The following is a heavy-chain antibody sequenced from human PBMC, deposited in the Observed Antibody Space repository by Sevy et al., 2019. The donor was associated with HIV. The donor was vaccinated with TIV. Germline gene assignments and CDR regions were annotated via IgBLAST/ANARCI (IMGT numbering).Heavy chain of an antibody. V-gene: IGHV3-48*02. J-gene: IGHJ5*02. Sequence: GGSLRLSCEASGFTFSVYTMHWVRQAPGKGLEWVSSLSRTTSTYYADSVRGRFTISRDNAKKSLYLEMNSLRDDDTAVDYCARGAYYYDSREENWFDPWGQGTLVTVSS. D-gene: IGHD3-22*01. CDR2: LSRTTST. CDR1: GFTFSVYT. CDR3: ARGAYYYDSREENWFDP.